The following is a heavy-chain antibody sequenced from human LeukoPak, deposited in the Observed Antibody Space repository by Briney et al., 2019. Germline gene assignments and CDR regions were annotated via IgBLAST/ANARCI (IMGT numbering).Heavy chain of an antibody. D-gene: IGHD3-22*01. CDR2: IYYSGST. V-gene: IGHV4-39*01. Sequence: SETLSLTCTVSGGSISSYYWDWIRQPPGKGLEWIGSIYYSGSTYYNPSLKSRVSISVDTSKNQFSLKLSSVTAADTAVYYCARSDSSGYPYAFDIWGQGTMVTVSS. CDR1: GGSISSYY. J-gene: IGHJ3*02. CDR3: ARSDSSGYPYAFDI.